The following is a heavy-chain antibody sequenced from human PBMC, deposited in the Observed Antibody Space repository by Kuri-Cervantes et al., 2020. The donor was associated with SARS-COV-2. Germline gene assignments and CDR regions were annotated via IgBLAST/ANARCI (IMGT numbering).Heavy chain of an antibody. V-gene: IGHV4-59*12. Sequence: SETLSLTCTVSGGSISSYYWSWIRQPPGKGLEWIGYIYYSGSTNYNPSLKSRVTISVDTSKNQFSLKVTSMAAADTAVYYCARASTSVYGVLIALFSSNAFDVWGQGTMVTVSS. CDR3: ARASTSVYGVLIALFSSNAFDV. D-gene: IGHD2-21*01. CDR1: GGSISSYY. CDR2: IYYSGST. J-gene: IGHJ3*01.